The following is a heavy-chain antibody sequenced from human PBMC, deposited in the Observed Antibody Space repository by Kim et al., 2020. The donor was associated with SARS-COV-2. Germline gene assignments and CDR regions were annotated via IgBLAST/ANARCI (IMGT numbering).Heavy chain of an antibody. V-gene: IGHV3-21*01. CDR2: INSISSSI. CDR1: GFTFSTYT. D-gene: IGHD6-6*01. CDR3: VTGIGSVAAP. J-gene: IGHJ5*02. Sequence: GGSLRLSCAASGFTFSTYTMNWVRQAPGKGLEWVSSINSISSSIYYADSVKGRFTISRDNAKNSVYLEMSSLRAEDTAVYYCVTGIGSVAAPWGQGTLVTVSS.